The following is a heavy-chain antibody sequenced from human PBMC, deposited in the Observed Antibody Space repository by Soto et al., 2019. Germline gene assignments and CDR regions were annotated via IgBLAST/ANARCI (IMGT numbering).Heavy chain of an antibody. CDR1: GGSFSGYY. V-gene: IGHV4-34*01. D-gene: IGHD2-15*01. Sequence: QVQLQQWGAGLLKPSETLSLTCAVYGGSFSGYYWSWIRQPPGKGLEWIGEINHSGSTNYNPSLKSRVTISVDTSKNQFSLKLSSVTAADTAVYYCAREGGIVVVVAATQYNWFDPWGQGTLVTVSS. CDR2: INHSGST. CDR3: AREGGIVVVVAATQYNWFDP. J-gene: IGHJ5*02.